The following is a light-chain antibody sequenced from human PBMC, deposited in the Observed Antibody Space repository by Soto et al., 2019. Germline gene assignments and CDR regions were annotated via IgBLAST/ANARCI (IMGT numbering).Light chain of an antibody. CDR2: EGS. V-gene: IGLV2-23*01. J-gene: IGLJ1*01. CDR3: CSYAGSSTHV. CDR1: SSDVGSYNL. Sequence: QSALTQPASVSGSPGQSITISCTGTSSDVGSYNLVSWYQQHPGKAPKLMIYEGSKRPSGVSNRFSGSKSGNTASLTISGLQGEDEADYYCCSYAGSSTHVFGTGTKVTVL.